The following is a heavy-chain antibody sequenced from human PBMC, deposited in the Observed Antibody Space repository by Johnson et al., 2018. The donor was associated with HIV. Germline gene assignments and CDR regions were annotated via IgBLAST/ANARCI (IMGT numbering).Heavy chain of an antibody. CDR3: ARTTLRFLDRGDDAFDI. D-gene: IGHD3-3*01. Sequence: QVQLVESGGGLVKPGGSLRLSCAASESTFSDYYMSWIRQAPGKGLEWVSYISSSGSTIYYADSVKGRFTISRDNSKNTMYLQMNSLRAEDTAVYYCARTTLRFLDRGDDAFDIWGQGTMVTVS. CDR2: ISSSGSTI. J-gene: IGHJ3*02. V-gene: IGHV3-11*04. CDR1: ESTFSDYY.